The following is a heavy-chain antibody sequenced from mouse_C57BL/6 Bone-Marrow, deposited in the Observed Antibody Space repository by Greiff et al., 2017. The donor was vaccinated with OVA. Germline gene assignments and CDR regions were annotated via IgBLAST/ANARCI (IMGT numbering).Heavy chain of an antibody. V-gene: IGHV1-64*01. Sequence: QVQLQQSGAELVKPGASVKLSCKASGYTFTSYWMHWVKQRPGQGLEWIGMIHPNSGSTNYNEKFKSKATLTVDKSSSTAYMQLSSLTSEDSAVYYCARGEIYYYGSSPYYFDYWGQGTTLTVSS. CDR1: GYTFTSYW. D-gene: IGHD1-1*01. J-gene: IGHJ2*01. CDR2: IHPNSGST. CDR3: ARGEIYYYGSSPYYFDY.